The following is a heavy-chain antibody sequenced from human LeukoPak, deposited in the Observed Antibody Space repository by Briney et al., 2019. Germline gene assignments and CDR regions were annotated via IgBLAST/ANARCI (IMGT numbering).Heavy chain of an antibody. Sequence: SETLSLTCAVYGGSFSGYYWSWIRQPPGKGLEWIGEINHSGSTNYNPSLKSRVTISVDTSKNQFSLKLTSVTPADTAVYYCARGDKRVTFGGVIVPFDYWGQGTLVTVSS. CDR1: GGSFSGYY. CDR2: INHSGST. CDR3: ARGDKRVTFGGVIVPFDY. V-gene: IGHV4-34*01. J-gene: IGHJ4*02. D-gene: IGHD3-16*02.